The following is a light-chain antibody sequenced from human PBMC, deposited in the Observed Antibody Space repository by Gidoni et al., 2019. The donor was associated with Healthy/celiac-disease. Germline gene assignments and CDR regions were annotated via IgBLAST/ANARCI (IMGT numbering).Light chain of an antibody. CDR2: DNN. V-gene: IGLV1-51*01. CDR3: GTWDSSLSAGV. J-gene: IGLJ3*02. CDR1: SSNIGNNY. Sequence: QSVFTQPPSVSPAPGQKVTISCSGSSSNIGNNYVSWYQQLLGTAPKLLIYDNNNRPSGIPDRFSGSKSGTSATLGITGLQTGDEADYYCGTWDSSLSAGVFGGGTKLTVL.